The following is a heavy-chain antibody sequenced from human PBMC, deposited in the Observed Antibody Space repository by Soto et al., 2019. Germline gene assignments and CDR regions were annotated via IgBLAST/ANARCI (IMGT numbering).Heavy chain of an antibody. CDR2: IKEDGSEE. CDR1: GFSFGTYW. J-gene: IGHJ4*02. CDR3: ARDEGCGGGSCYSIWRY. V-gene: IGHV3-7*01. D-gene: IGHD2-15*01. Sequence: EVQLVESGGGLVQPGGSLRLSCAASGFSFGTYWISWVRQAPGKGLEWLANIKEDGSEEYYVDSVKGRFTISRDNAKNSLYLQMNSLRAEDTAMYYCARDEGCGGGSCYSIWRYWGQGTLVTVSP.